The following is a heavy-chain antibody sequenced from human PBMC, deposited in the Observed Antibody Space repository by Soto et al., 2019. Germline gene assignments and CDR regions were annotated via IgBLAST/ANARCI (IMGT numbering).Heavy chain of an antibody. CDR1: GYTFSNYG. J-gene: IGHJ4*02. Sequence: QVQLVQSGDEVKKSGASVKVSCKASGYTFSNYGISWVRQAPGQGLEWMGWISGYNGLTGYAQNVQGRVTMTIDTPTRIVFMELTSLRSNDTAVYYCARDEGIRGFDSWGQGTLVTVSS. CDR2: ISGYNGLT. V-gene: IGHV1-18*04. D-gene: IGHD3-10*01. CDR3: ARDEGIRGFDS.